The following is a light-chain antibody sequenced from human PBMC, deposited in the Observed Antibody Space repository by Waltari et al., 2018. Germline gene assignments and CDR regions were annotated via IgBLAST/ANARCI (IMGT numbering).Light chain of an antibody. CDR3: QQYNNWPLT. V-gene: IGKV3-15*01. CDR1: QSVGSN. J-gene: IGKJ4*01. Sequence: EIVLTQSPATLSMSPGERAILSCRARQSVGSNLAWYQQKPGQDPKLLIYGASTRATGTPARFSGSGSGTEFTLTISCLQSEDFAVYHCQQYNNWPLTFGGGTKVEIK. CDR2: GAS.